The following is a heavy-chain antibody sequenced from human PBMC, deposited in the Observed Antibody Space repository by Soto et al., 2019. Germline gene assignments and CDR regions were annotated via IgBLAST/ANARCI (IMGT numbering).Heavy chain of an antibody. CDR2: IHYSGST. CDR1: GYSISSDNW. Sequence: QVQLQESGPGLVKPSDTLSLTCGVSGYSISSDNWWVWIRQSPGKGLEWIGYIHYSGSTYSNPSHKRRVTMAVDTSKNQFFLKLRSVTAADTDVYYCATKDNGKYYFDFWGQGTLVTVSS. V-gene: IGHV4-28*01. CDR3: ATKDNGKYYFDF. J-gene: IGHJ4*02. D-gene: IGHD1-26*01.